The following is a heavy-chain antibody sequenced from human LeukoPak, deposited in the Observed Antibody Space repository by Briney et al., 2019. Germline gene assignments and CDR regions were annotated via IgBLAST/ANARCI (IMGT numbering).Heavy chain of an antibody. Sequence: GGSLRLSCAASGFTFSDYYMSWIRQAPGKGLEWVSYISSSGSTIYYADSVKGRFTISRDNAKNSLHLQMNSLRSEDTAVYYCATDLLAGGLKTFDPWGQGTLVTVSS. CDR1: GFTFSDYY. CDR2: ISSSGSTI. CDR3: ATDLLAGGLKTFDP. J-gene: IGHJ5*02. V-gene: IGHV3-11*01.